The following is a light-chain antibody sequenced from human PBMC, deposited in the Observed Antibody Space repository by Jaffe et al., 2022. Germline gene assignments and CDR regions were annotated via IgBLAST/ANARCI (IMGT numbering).Light chain of an antibody. CDR3: QQYDKWPLT. CDR2: GAS. V-gene: IGKV3-15*01. J-gene: IGKJ4*01. CDR1: QSVSSN. Sequence: EIVMTQSPATLSVSPGERATLSCRASQSVSSNLAWYQQKPGQGPRFLIYGASTRATGIPARFSGSGSGTEFTLTISSLQSEDFAVYYCQQYDKWPLTFGGGTKVEI.